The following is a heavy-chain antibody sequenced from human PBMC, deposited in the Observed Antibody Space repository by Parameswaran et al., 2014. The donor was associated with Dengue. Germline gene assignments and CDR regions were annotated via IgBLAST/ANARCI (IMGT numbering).Heavy chain of an antibody. CDR2: IYHSGST. V-gene: IGHV4-30-2*01. J-gene: IGHJ6*03. D-gene: IGHD2-2*01. Sequence: RWIRQPQEGLEWIGYIYHSGSTYYNPSLKSRVTISVDRSKNQFSLKLSSVTAADTAVYYCARVVRDAKDIVVVPAAMGNNYYYYYMDVWGKGTTVIVSS. CDR3: ARVVRDAKDIVVVPAAMGNNYYYYYMDV.